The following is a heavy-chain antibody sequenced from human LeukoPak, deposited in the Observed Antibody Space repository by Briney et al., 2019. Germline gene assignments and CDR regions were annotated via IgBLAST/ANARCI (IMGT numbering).Heavy chain of an antibody. CDR1: GGSIRNSSFY. CDR3: ARGAGLNAFDI. J-gene: IGHJ3*02. V-gene: IGHV4-30-2*01. Sequence: SETLSLTCAVSGGSIRNSSFYWGWIRQPPGKGLEWIGYIYHSGSTYYNPSLKSRVTISVDRSKNQFSLKLSSVTAADTAVYYCARGAGLNAFDIWGQGTMVTVSS. CDR2: IYHSGST. D-gene: IGHD6-19*01.